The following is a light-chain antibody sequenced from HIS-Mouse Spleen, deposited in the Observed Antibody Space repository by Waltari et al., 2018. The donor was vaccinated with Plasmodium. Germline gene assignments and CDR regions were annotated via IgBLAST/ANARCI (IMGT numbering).Light chain of an antibody. CDR1: QDISNY. CDR2: DAS. CDR3: QQYDNLPPLFT. V-gene: IGKV1-33*01. Sequence: DIQMTQSPSSLSASVGDRVIITCQGSQDISNYLNWYQQKPGKAPKLLIYDASNLETGVPSRFSGSGSGTDFTFTISSLQPEDIATYYCQQYDNLPPLFTFGPGTKVDIK. J-gene: IGKJ3*01.